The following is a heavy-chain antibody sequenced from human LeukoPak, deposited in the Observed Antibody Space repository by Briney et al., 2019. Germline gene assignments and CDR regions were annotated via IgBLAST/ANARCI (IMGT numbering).Heavy chain of an antibody. V-gene: IGHV3-74*01. CDR1: GFTFSSYW. Sequence: PGGSLRLSCAASGFTFSSYWMHWVRQAPGKGLMWVSRINSDGSTTSYADSVKGRFTISRDDSKNVVYLQVNSLRPEDTAVYYCAKRDSKSSGYSFDHWGQGTLVTVSS. J-gene: IGHJ4*02. D-gene: IGHD3-22*01. CDR3: AKRDSKSSGYSFDH. CDR2: INSDGSTT.